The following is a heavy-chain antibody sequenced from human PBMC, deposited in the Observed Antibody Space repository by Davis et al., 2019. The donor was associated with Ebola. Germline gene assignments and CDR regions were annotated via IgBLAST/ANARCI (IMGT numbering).Heavy chain of an antibody. J-gene: IGHJ4*02. CDR2: ISYDGSYQ. CDR3: AKVEYHGY. Sequence: SLKISCAASGFTFSTYGMHWVRQAPGKGLEWVAVISYDGSYQNTGDSVRGRFTISRDNSKNTLYLQMNSLRTEDTAVYYCAKVEYHGYWGQGTLVTVSS. V-gene: IGHV3-30*18. CDR1: GFTFSTYG. D-gene: IGHD2/OR15-2a*01.